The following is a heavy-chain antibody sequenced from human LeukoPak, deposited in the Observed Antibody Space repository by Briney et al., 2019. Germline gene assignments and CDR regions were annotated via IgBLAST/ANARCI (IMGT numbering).Heavy chain of an antibody. CDR1: GFTFSSYE. D-gene: IGHD5-24*01. CDR3: ARGGEMATHLFYYFDY. CDR2: ISRTGSTI. V-gene: IGHV3-48*03. J-gene: IGHJ4*02. Sequence: GGSLRLSCAASGFTFSSYEMNWVRQPPGKGLEWISYISRTGSTIYYADSVKGRFTISRDNAKKSLYLQMNSLRAEDTAVYYCARGGEMATHLFYYFDYWGQGTQVTVSS.